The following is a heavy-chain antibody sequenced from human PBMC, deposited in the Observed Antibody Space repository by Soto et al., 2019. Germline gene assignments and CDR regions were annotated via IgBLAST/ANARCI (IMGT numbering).Heavy chain of an antibody. D-gene: IGHD3-10*01. CDR1: GFTFSSYW. Sequence: GGSLRLSCAASGFTFSSYWMSWVRQAPGKGLEWVANIKQDGSEKYYVDSVKGRFTISRDNAKNSLYPQMNSLRAEDTAVYYCARDTYYGSGNYNWFDPWGQGTLVTVSS. J-gene: IGHJ5*02. V-gene: IGHV3-7*03. CDR2: IKQDGSEK. CDR3: ARDTYYGSGNYNWFDP.